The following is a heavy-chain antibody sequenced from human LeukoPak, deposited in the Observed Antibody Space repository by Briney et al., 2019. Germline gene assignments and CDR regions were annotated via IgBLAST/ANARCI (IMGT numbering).Heavy chain of an antibody. CDR2: IYYSGST. V-gene: IGHV4-59*01. CDR1: GGSFSGYY. J-gene: IGHJ4*02. D-gene: IGHD3-10*01. Sequence: SETLSLTCAVYGGSFSGYYWSWLRQPPGKGLEWIGYIYYSGSTNYNPSLKSRVTISVDTSKNQFSLKLSSVTAADTAVYYCARDYHYYGSGSYGMFDYWGQGTLVTVSS. CDR3: ARDYHYYGSGSYGMFDY.